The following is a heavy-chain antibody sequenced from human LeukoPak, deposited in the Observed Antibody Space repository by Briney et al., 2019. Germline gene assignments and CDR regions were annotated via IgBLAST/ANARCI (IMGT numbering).Heavy chain of an antibody. J-gene: IGHJ4*02. CDR1: GFTFHDSG. CDR2: INWNGGST. V-gene: IGHV3-20*04. Sequence: GGSLRLSCAASGFTFHDSGLSCFRQAPGKGLEWVSGINWNGGSTGYADSVKGRFTISRDNAKNSLYLQMNSLRAEDTALYYWSGMVPYCGSYYLDYWGQGTLVTVSS. D-gene: IGHD2-21*01. CDR3: SGMVPYCGSYYLDY.